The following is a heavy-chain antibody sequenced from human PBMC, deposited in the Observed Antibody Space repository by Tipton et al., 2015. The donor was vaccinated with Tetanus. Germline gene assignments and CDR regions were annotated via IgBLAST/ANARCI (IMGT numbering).Heavy chain of an antibody. Sequence: TLSLTCTVSGGSISSYYWSWIRQPPGKGLEWIGYIYYSGSTNYNPSLKSRVTISVDTSKNQFSLKLSSVTAADTAVYYCAREGGATRPPKGDDAFDIWGQGTMVTVSS. CDR1: GGSISSYY. J-gene: IGHJ3*02. D-gene: IGHD1-26*01. CDR3: AREGGATRPPKGDDAFDI. CDR2: IYYSGST. V-gene: IGHV4-59*01.